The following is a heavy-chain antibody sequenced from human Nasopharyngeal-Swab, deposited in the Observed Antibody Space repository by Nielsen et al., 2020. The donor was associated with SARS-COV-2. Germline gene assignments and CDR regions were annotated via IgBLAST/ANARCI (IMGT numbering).Heavy chain of an antibody. CDR2: ISISGGHT. Sequence: ESLKISCAASGFTFTTYAMSWVRQAPGKGLEWVSGISISGGHTYYSDSVKGRFTISRDNSKNTVYLQMNSLRAEDTAVYYCAKQYYDSLTDWVFDSWGQGTLVTVSS. CDR1: GFTFTTYA. V-gene: IGHV3-23*01. J-gene: IGHJ4*02. D-gene: IGHD3-9*01. CDR3: AKQYYDSLTDWVFDS.